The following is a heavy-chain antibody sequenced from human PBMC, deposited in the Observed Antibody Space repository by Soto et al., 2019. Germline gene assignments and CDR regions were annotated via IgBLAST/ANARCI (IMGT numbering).Heavy chain of an antibody. J-gene: IGHJ5*02. CDR2: IYYSGST. D-gene: IGHD3-10*01. CDR3: ARQDYYGSGSYIPHNNWFCT. CDR1: GGSISSSSYY. V-gene: IGHV4-39*01. Sequence: PSETLPLTCTVSGGSISSSSYYWGRIRQPPGKGLEWLGSIYYSGSTYYNPSLKSRVTISVDTSKNQFSLKLSSVTAADTAVYSCARQDYYGSGSYIPHNNWFCTWGQGSLVTV.